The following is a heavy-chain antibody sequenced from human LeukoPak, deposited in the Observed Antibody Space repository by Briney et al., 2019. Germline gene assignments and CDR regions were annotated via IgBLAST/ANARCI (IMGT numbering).Heavy chain of an antibody. CDR2: INHSGST. CDR1: GGSFSGYY. J-gene: IGHJ4*02. V-gene: IGHV4-34*01. D-gene: IGHD6-19*01. Sequence: SETLSLTCAVYGGSFSGYYWSWIRQPPGKGLEWIGEINHSGSTNYNPSLKSRVTISVDTSKNQFSLKLSSVTAADTAVYYCARGNSSGWYFPVSAFDYWGQGTLVTASS. CDR3: ARGNSSGWYFPVSAFDY.